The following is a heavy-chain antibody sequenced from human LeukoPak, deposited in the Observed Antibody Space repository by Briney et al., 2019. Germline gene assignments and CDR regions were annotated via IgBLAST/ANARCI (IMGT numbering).Heavy chain of an antibody. J-gene: IGHJ4*02. CDR2: INHSGGT. D-gene: IGHD3-22*01. V-gene: IGHV4-34*01. Sequence: SETLSLTCAVYGGSFSGYYWSWIRQPPGKGLEWIGEINHSGGTNYNPSLKSRVTISVDTSKNQFSLKLSSVTAADTAVYYCARGLSSGYPDWGQGTLVTVSS. CDR1: GGSFSGYY. CDR3: ARGLSSGYPD.